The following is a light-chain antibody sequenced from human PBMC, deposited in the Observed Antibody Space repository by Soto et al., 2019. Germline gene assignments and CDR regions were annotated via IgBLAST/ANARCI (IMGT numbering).Light chain of an antibody. CDR2: DVV. V-gene: IGLV2-14*01. Sequence: QSVLTQPASVSGSPGQSITISCIGTSSDVGGYNYVSWHQQHPGKAPKLIIYDVVNRPSGISNRFSGSKSGNAASLTISGLQPEDEADYYCSSYTSSSTLGVFGGGTKLTVL. CDR3: SSYTSSSTLGV. J-gene: IGLJ3*02. CDR1: SSDVGGYNY.